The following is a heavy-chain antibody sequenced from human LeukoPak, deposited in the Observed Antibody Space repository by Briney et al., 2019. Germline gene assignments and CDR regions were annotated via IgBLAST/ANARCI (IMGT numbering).Heavy chain of an antibody. CDR1: GYTFSSYA. J-gene: IGHJ4*02. Sequence: GGSLRLSCAASGYTFSSYAMSWVRQAPGKGLEWVSAISGSGGSTYYADSVKGRFTISRDNSKNTLYLQMNSLRAEDTAVYYCAKGTYYDILTGYYYAYWGQGTLVTVSS. CDR3: AKGTYYDILTGYYYAY. D-gene: IGHD3-9*01. V-gene: IGHV3-23*01. CDR2: ISGSGGST.